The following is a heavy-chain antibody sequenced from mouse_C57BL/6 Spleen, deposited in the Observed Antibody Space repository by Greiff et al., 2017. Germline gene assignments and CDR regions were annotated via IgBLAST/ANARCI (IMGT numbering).Heavy chain of an antibody. J-gene: IGHJ3*01. D-gene: IGHD2-4*01. CDR1: GYSITSGYY. Sequence: EVQLVESGPGLVKPSQSLSLTCSVTGYSITSGYYWNWIRQFPGNKLEWMGYISYDGSNNYNPSLKNRISITRDTSKNQFFLKLNSVTTEDTATYYCATGLRPVAYWGQGTLVTVSA. CDR2: ISYDGSN. V-gene: IGHV3-6*01. CDR3: ATGLRPVAY.